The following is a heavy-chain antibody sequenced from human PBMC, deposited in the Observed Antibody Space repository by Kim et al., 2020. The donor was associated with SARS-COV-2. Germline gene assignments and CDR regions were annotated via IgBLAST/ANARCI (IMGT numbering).Heavy chain of an antibody. D-gene: IGHD5-18*01. V-gene: IGHV4-39*01. CDR3: ARRTRRYSYGYFDY. J-gene: IGHJ4*02. Sequence: YNPSLKSRLTISVDTSKSQFSLKLSSVTVADTAVYYCARRTRRYSYGYFDYWGQGTLVTVSS.